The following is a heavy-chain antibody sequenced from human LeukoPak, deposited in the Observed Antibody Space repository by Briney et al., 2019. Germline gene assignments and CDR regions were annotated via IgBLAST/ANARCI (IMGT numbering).Heavy chain of an antibody. J-gene: IGHJ5*02. Sequence: ASVKVSCKASGYTFTSYGVSWVRQAPGQGLEWMGWISAYNGNTNYAQKLQGRVTMTTDTSTSTAYMELRSLRSDDTAVYYCARGARQQLVYWFDPWGQGTLVTVSS. CDR3: ARGARQQLVYWFDP. V-gene: IGHV1-18*01. CDR1: GYTFTSYG. D-gene: IGHD6-13*01. CDR2: ISAYNGNT.